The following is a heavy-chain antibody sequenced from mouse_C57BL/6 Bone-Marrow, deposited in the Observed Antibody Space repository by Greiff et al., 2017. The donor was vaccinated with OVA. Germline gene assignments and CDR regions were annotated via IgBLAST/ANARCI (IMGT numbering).Heavy chain of an antibody. D-gene: IGHD2-3*01. CDR2: INPSNGGN. V-gene: IGHV1-53*01. CDR3: SRFRWLQLNWYFDV. J-gene: IGHJ1*03. CDR1: GYTFTSYW. Sequence: QVQLQQPGTELVKPGASVKLSCKASGYTFTSYWMHWVKQRPGQGLEWIGNINPSNGGNTYNEKFKSKATLTVDKSSSTAYMQLSSLTSEDAAVYDCSRFRWLQLNWYFDVWGTGTTVTVSS.